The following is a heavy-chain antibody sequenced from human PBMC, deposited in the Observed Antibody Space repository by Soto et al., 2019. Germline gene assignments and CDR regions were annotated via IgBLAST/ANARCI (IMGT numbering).Heavy chain of an antibody. CDR3: AKGVGYYYYYYMDV. CDR1: GFTFSSYA. D-gene: IGHD2-15*01. Sequence: GGSLRLSCAASGFTFSSYAMSWVRQAPGKGLEWVSAISGSGGGTYYADSVKGRFTISRDNSKNTLYLQMNSLRAEDTAVYYCAKGVGYYYYYYMDVWGKGTTVTVSS. V-gene: IGHV3-23*01. CDR2: ISGSGGGT. J-gene: IGHJ6*03.